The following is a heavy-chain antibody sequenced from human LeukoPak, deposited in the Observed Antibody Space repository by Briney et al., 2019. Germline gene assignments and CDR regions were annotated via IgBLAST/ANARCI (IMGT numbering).Heavy chain of an antibody. CDR1: GFTFGDYA. V-gene: IGHV3-49*04. Sequence: GGSLRLSCTASGFTFGDYAMSWVRQAPGKGLEWVGFIRSKAYGGTTEYAASVKGRFTISRDDSKSIAYLQMNSLKTEDTAVYYCASGPYYFDYWGQGTLVTVSS. J-gene: IGHJ4*02. CDR3: ASGPYYFDY. CDR2: IRSKAYGGTT.